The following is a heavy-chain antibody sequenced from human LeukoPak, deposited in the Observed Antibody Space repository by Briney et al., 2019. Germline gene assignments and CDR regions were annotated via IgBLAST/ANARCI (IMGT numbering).Heavy chain of an antibody. CDR2: INAGNGNT. CDR3: AREGYEYSSSSINDYFDY. Sequence: GASVKVSCKASQYTFTSYAVHWVRQAPGQRLEWMGWINAGNGNTKYSQKFQGRVTITRDTSASTAYMELSSLRSEDTAVYYCAREGYEYSSSSINDYFDYWGQGTLVTVSS. V-gene: IGHV1-3*01. CDR1: QYTFTSYA. J-gene: IGHJ4*02. D-gene: IGHD6-6*01.